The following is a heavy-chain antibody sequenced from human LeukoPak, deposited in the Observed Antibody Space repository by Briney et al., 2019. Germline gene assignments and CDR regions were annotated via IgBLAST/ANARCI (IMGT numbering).Heavy chain of an antibody. J-gene: IGHJ4*02. D-gene: IGHD3-10*01. CDR1: GGTFSSYA. Sequence: EASVKVSCKASGGTFSSYAISRVRQAPGQGLEWMGRIIPILGIANYAQKFQGRVTITADKSTSTAHMELSSLRSEDTAVYYCARENPASWGSGNSAFDYWGQGTLVTVSS. V-gene: IGHV1-69*04. CDR3: ARENPASWGSGNSAFDY. CDR2: IIPILGIA.